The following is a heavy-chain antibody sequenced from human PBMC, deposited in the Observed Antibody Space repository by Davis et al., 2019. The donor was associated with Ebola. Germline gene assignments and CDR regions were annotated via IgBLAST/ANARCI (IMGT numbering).Heavy chain of an antibody. J-gene: IGHJ4*02. Sequence: PGGSLRLSCAASGFTVSSNYMSWVRQAPGKGLEWVSVIYSGGSTYYADSVKGRFTISRDNSKNTLYLQMNSLRAEDTAVYYCAKDRPGALRFLEWLFHTEITFDYWGQGTLVTVSS. CDR1: GFTVSSNY. D-gene: IGHD3-3*01. CDR2: IYSGGST. CDR3: AKDRPGALRFLEWLFHTEITFDY. V-gene: IGHV3-53*01.